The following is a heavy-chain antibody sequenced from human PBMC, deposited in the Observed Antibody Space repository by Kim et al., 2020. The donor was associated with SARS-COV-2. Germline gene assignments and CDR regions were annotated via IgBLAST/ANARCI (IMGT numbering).Heavy chain of an antibody. D-gene: IGHD1-26*01. CDR3: ARDRRGGATKFDY. Sequence: AQKFQGRVTIPADESTSTAYMELSSLRSEDTAVYYCARDRRGGATKFDYWGQGTLVTVSS. V-gene: IGHV1-69*01. J-gene: IGHJ4*02.